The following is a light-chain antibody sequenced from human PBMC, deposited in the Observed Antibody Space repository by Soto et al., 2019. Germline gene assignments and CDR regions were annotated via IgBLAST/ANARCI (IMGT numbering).Light chain of an antibody. CDR2: KAS. CDR3: QQYNSYSSWT. Sequence: DMQMTQSPSTLSASVGDRVTITCRASQSISSWLAWYQQKPGKAPNLLIYKASSLESGVPSRFSGSGSGTEFTLTISSLQPDDFATYYCQQYNSYSSWTFGQGTKVDIK. CDR1: QSISSW. J-gene: IGKJ1*01. V-gene: IGKV1-5*03.